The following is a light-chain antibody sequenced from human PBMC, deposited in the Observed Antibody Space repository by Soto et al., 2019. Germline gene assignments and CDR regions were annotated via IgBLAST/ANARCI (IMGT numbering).Light chain of an antibody. CDR3: SSYTSSTTDVV. Sequence: QSVLTQPASVSGSPGQSITISCTGTNSDIGDYNYVSWYQQHPGTAPKLIIYDVSGRPSGVSNRFSGSKFGYTASLTISGLQADDEADYYCSSYTSSTTDVVFGGGTKVTVL. CDR2: DVS. V-gene: IGLV2-14*03. CDR1: NSDIGDYNY. J-gene: IGLJ2*01.